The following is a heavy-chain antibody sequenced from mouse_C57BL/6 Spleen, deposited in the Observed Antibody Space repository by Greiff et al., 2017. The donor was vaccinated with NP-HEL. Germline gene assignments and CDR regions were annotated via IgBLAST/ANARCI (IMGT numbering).Heavy chain of an antibody. CDR3: ARTYYSNFFDY. J-gene: IGHJ2*01. D-gene: IGHD2-5*01. Sequence: VQVVESGPELVKPGASVKISCKASGYAFSSSWMNWVKQRPGKGLEWIGRIYPGDGDTNYNGKFKGKATLTADKSSSTAYMQLSSLTSEDSAVYFCARTYYSNFFDYWGQGTTLTVSS. V-gene: IGHV1-82*01. CDR2: IYPGDGDT. CDR1: GYAFSSSW.